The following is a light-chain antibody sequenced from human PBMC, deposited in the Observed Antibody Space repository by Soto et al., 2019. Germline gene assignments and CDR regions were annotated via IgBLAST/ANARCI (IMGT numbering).Light chain of an antibody. J-gene: IGLJ3*02. CDR2: VNT. Sequence: QSVLTQPPSVSGAPGQTITISCTGISSNIGADFGVHWYQQLPGAAPKLVIFVNTNRPSGVPDRFSGSKSGTSASLAITGLQAEDEADYYCQSYDRSLSGWVFGTGTKLTVL. CDR3: QSYDRSLSGWV. CDR1: SSNIGADFG. V-gene: IGLV1-40*01.